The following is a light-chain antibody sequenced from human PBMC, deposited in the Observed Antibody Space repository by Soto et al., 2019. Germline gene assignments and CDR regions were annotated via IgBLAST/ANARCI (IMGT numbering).Light chain of an antibody. J-gene: IGLJ3*02. Sequence: QSVLTQPASVSGSPGQSITISCTGTSSDVGSYDLVSWYQQHPGKAPKVMIFEVNKRPSGISNRFSGSKSGNTASLTISGLQAEDEADYYCSSYAGSTSLLFGGGTKLTVL. CDR3: SSYAGSTSLL. CDR2: EVN. V-gene: IGLV2-23*02. CDR1: SSDVGSYDL.